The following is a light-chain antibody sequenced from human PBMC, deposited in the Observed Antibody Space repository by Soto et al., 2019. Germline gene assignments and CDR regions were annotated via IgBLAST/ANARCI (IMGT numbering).Light chain of an antibody. CDR2: EVT. Sequence: HSVLTQPASVSGSPGQSITISCTGTSGDIGSYNRVSWYQQHPGKAPILIIYEVTDRPSGVSNRFSGSKSGNTASPTISGLQAEDEAEYYCSSYTNINTRACVFGTGTKVTVL. CDR3: SSYTNINTRACV. V-gene: IGLV2-14*01. J-gene: IGLJ1*01. CDR1: SGDIGSYNR.